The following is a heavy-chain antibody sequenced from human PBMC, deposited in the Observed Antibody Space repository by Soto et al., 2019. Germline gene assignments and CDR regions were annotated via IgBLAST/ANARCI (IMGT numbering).Heavy chain of an antibody. D-gene: IGHD2-15*01. J-gene: IGHJ6*02. Sequence: EVQLVESGGGVVQPGESLRLSCAASGFTFSAYDMHWVRQTTGKGLEWVSAIGAADDPYYLGSVKGRFTISKENAKTSLYLQMNSLRAEVTAFYYCARAYSGRLPRRADYYFAMDVWGQGTTVTVAS. CDR2: IGAADDP. CDR3: ARAYSGRLPRRADYYFAMDV. CDR1: GFTFSAYD. V-gene: IGHV3-13*05.